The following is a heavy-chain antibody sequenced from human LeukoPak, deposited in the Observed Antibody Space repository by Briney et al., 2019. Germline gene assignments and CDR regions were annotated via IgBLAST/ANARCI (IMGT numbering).Heavy chain of an antibody. Sequence: ASVKVSCKASGYTFTGYYMHWVRQAPGQGLEWMGWINPNSGGTNYAQKFQGRVTMTRDTSISTAYMELSRPRSDDTAVYYCARVMTTVTTGWWFDPWGQGTLVTVSS. CDR1: GYTFTGYY. V-gene: IGHV1-2*02. CDR3: ARVMTTVTTGWWFDP. CDR2: INPNSGGT. D-gene: IGHD4-11*01. J-gene: IGHJ5*02.